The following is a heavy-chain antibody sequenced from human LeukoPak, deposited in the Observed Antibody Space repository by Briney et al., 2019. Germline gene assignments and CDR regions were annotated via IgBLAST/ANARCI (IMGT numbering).Heavy chain of an antibody. J-gene: IGHJ3*02. CDR1: GGTFSSYA. V-gene: IGHV1-69*13. CDR3: ARDSVVVPAAILADAFDT. CDR2: IIPIFGTA. Sequence: ASVKVSCKASGGTFSSYAISWVRQAPGQGLEWMGGIIPIFGTANYAQKFQGRVTITADESTSTAYMELSSLRSEDTAVYYCARDSVVVPAAILADAFDTWGQGTMVTVSS. D-gene: IGHD2-2*02.